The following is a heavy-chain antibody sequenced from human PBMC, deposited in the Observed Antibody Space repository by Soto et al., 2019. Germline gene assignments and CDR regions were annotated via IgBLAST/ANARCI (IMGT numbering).Heavy chain of an antibody. Sequence: QVQLVESGGGVVQPGRSLRLSCETSGFTFSHYGMHWVRQAPGKGLEWVALIAYDGSNNYYADSVKGRFAISRDNSKNTLYLQMNRLRVEDTAVYYCAKDLATVSTDYYYYAMDVWGLGTTVTVSS. J-gene: IGHJ6*02. V-gene: IGHV3-30*18. D-gene: IGHD4-4*01. CDR2: IAYDGSNN. CDR3: AKDLATVSTDYYYYAMDV. CDR1: GFTFSHYG.